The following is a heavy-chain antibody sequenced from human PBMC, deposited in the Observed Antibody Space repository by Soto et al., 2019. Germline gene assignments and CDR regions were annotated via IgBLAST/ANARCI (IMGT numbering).Heavy chain of an antibody. Sequence: ASVKVSCKASGFTFTSSAMQWVRQARGQRLEWIGWIVVGSGNTNYAQKFQERVTITRDMSTSTAYMELSSPRSEDTAVYYCAADALVRGSYLGWFDPWGQGTLVTVSS. CDR1: GFTFTSSA. J-gene: IGHJ5*02. V-gene: IGHV1-58*02. CDR2: IVVGSGNT. D-gene: IGHD1-26*01. CDR3: AADALVRGSYLGWFDP.